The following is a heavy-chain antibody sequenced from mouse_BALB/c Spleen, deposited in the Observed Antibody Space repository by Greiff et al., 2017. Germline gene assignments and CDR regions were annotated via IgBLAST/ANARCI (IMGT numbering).Heavy chain of an antibody. J-gene: IGHJ3*01. D-gene: IGHD1-1*01. CDR1: GYSITSDYA. CDR3: ASGYYGSRGFAY. V-gene: IGHV3-2*02. CDR2: ISYSGST. Sequence: EVKLMESGPGLVKPSQSLSLTCTVTGYSITSDYAWNWIRQFPGNKLEWRGYISYSGSTSYNPSLKSRISITQDTSKNQFFLLLNSVTTEDTATYYCASGYYGSRGFAYWGQGTLVTVSA.